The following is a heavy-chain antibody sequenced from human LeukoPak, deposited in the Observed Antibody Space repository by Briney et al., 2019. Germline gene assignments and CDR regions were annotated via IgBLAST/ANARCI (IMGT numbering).Heavy chain of an antibody. Sequence: SETLSLTCTVSGYSISSGYYWGWIRQPPGKGLEWIGTIYHSGSTYYKPSLKSRVTISVDTSKNQFSLKLSSVTAADTAVYYCARTTEGYCRGRSCYSYYYYMDVWGKGTTVTVSS. CDR3: ARTTEGYCRGRSCYSYYYYMDV. CDR2: IYHSGST. V-gene: IGHV4-38-2*02. D-gene: IGHD2-15*01. CDR1: GYSISSGYY. J-gene: IGHJ6*03.